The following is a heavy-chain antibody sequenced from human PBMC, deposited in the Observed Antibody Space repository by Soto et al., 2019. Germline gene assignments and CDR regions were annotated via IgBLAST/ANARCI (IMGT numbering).Heavy chain of an antibody. CDR3: GRGRGYCSGGSCYTHFDY. D-gene: IGHD2-15*01. CDR1: GGSFSGYY. V-gene: IGHV4-34*01. J-gene: IGHJ4*02. Sequence: SETLSLTCAVYGGSFSGYYWSWIRQPPGKGLEWIGEINHSGSTNYNPSLKSRVTISVDTSKNQFSLKLSSVTAADTAVYYCGRGRGYCSGGSCYTHFDYWGQGTLVTVSS. CDR2: INHSGST.